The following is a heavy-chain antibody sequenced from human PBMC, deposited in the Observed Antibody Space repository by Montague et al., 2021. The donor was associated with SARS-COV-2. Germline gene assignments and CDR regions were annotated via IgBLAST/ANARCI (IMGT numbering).Heavy chain of an antibody. V-gene: IGHV4-59*08. Sequence: SETLSPTCTVSGGSISSYYWSWIRQPPGKGLEWIGYIYYSGSTNYNPSLKSRVTISVDTSKNQFSLKLSSVTAADTAVYYRARHPLGYCSSTSCYVGWGQGTLVTVSS. CDR3: ARHPLGYCSSTSCYVG. CDR1: GGSISSYY. D-gene: IGHD2-2*01. CDR2: IYYSGST. J-gene: IGHJ4*02.